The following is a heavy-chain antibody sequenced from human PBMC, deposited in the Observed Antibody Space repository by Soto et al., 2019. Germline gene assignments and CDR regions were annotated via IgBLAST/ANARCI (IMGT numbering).Heavy chain of an antibody. V-gene: IGHV3-48*01. J-gene: IGHJ6*03. CDR3: ARGTTVDYYYYYMDV. D-gene: IGHD4-17*01. CDR1: GFTFSSYS. CDR2: ISSSSSTI. Sequence: EVQLVESGGGLVQPGGSLRLSCAASGFTFSSYSMNWVRQAPGKGLEWVSYISSSSSTIYYADSVKGRFTISRDNAKNSLYLQMNSLRAEDTAVYYCARGTTVDYYYYYMDVWGKGTTVTVSS.